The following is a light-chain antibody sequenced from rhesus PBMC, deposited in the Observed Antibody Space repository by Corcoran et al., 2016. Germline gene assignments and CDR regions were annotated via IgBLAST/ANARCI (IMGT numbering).Light chain of an antibody. CDR1: QSISSW. Sequence: DIQMAQSPSSLSASVGDTVTITCRASQSISSWLAWYQQQPGKAPYLLIYKASSLQSGVPSRFSGIGSGTDLTLTISSLQSEDVATYYCQQYSSSPLTFGGGTKVELK. CDR2: KAS. J-gene: IGKJ4*01. CDR3: QQYSSSPLT. V-gene: IGKV1-22*01.